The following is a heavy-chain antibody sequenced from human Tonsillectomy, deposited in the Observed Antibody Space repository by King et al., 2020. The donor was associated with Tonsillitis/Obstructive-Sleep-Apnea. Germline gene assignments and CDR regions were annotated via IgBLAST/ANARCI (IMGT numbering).Heavy chain of an antibody. CDR3: ARENRDIVATIKFDY. CDR1: GYTFTSYG. D-gene: IGHD5-12*01. J-gene: IGHJ4*02. CDR2: VSAYNGDT. Sequence: VQLVESGAEVKKPGASVTVSCTTSGYTFTSYGINWVRQAPGQGLEWMGWVSAYNGDTNYAQKLQGRVTMTTDTSTSTAYMELRSLRSDDTAVYYCARENRDIVATIKFDYWGQGTLVTVSS. V-gene: IGHV1-18*01.